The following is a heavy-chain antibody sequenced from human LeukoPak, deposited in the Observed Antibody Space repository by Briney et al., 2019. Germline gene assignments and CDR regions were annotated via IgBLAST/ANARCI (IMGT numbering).Heavy chain of an antibody. Sequence: SQTLSPTCAISGDSFSGNSVTWNWIRQSPSRGLEWLGRTYYRSTWYNDYAVSVRGRITVNPDTSKNQFSLHLNSVTPEDTAVYYCARRLTQYDCFDPWGQGILVTVSS. CDR3: ARRLTQYDCFDP. D-gene: IGHD2-2*01. CDR2: TYYRSTWYN. J-gene: IGHJ5*02. V-gene: IGHV6-1*01. CDR1: GDSFSGNSVT.